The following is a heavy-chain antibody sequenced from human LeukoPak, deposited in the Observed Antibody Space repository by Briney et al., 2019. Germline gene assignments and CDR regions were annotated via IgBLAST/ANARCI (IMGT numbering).Heavy chain of an antibody. J-gene: IGHJ5*02. CDR2: IYSGGST. CDR1: GFTVSSNY. CDR3: AKVPLAAASFDP. Sequence: GGSLRLSCAASGFTVSSNYMSWVRQAPGKGLEWVSVIYSGGSTYYADSVKGRFTISRDNSKNTLYLQMNSLRAEDTAVYYCAKVPLAAASFDPWGQGTLVTVSS. V-gene: IGHV3-53*01. D-gene: IGHD6-13*01.